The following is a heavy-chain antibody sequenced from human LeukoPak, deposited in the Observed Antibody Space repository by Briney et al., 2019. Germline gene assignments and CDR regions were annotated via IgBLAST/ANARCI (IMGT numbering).Heavy chain of an antibody. D-gene: IGHD1-1*01. CDR3: AWTSWNVQGAMWY. CDR1: GGTFSSYA. CDR2: IIPIFGTA. Sequence: SVKVSCKASGGTFSSYAISWVRQAPGQGLEWMGRIIPIFGTANYAQKFQGRVTITTDESTSTAYMELSSLRSEDTAVYYCAWTSWNVQGAMWYWGQGTLVTVSS. V-gene: IGHV1-69*05. J-gene: IGHJ4*02.